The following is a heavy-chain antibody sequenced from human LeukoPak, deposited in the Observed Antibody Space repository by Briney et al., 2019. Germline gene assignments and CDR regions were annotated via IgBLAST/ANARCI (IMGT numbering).Heavy chain of an antibody. CDR1: GGSFSGYY. Sequence: SETLSLTCAVYGGSFSGYYWSWIRQPPGKGLEWIGEINHSGSTNYNPSVKSRVTISVDTSKNQFFLKLSSVTAADTAVYYCARGRGSSGYCYMDVWGKGTTVTVSS. D-gene: IGHD3-22*01. CDR3: ARGRGSSGYCYMDV. J-gene: IGHJ6*03. V-gene: IGHV4-34*01. CDR2: INHSGST.